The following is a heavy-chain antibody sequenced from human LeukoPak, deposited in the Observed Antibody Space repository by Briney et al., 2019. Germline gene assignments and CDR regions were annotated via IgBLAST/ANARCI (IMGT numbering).Heavy chain of an antibody. Sequence: GGSLRLSCEASGFTFSTHAMNWIRQTPGKGLEWLSVISGDVQTTTYASSVKGRFTISRDNSKNALYLEMNSLRVEDTAIYYCAKDGYYSSANHFARLHFDLWGRGTRVTVSS. V-gene: IGHV3-23*01. J-gene: IGHJ2*01. CDR1: GFTFSTHA. CDR2: ISGDVQTT. CDR3: AKDGYYSSANHFARLHFDL. D-gene: IGHD3-3*01.